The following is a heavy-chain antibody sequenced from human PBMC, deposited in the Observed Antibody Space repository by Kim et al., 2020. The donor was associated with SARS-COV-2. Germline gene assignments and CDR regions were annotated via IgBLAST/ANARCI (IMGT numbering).Heavy chain of an antibody. CDR2: ISGSGGST. V-gene: IGHV3-23*01. D-gene: IGHD3-3*01. Sequence: GGSLRLSCAASGFTFSNYAMSWVRQAPGKGLGWVSTISGSGGSTYYADSVKARFTISRDNSKNTLYLQMNSLRAEDTAVYYCAKDPHYDFWSGYYFDYWGQGTLVTVSS. J-gene: IGHJ4*02. CDR1: GFTFSNYA. CDR3: AKDPHYDFWSGYYFDY.